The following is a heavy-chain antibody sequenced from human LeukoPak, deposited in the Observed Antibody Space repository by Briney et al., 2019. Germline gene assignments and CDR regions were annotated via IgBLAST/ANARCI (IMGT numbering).Heavy chain of an antibody. CDR1: GYTFTSYG. V-gene: IGHV1-18*01. CDR3: AKSNYYDSSGYFFDY. J-gene: IGHJ4*02. Sequence: GASVKVSCKASGYTFTSYGISWVRQAPGQGLEWMGWISAYNGNTNYAQKLQGRVTMTTDTSTSTAYIELRSLRSDDTAVYYCAKSNYYDSSGYFFDYWGQGTLVTVSS. D-gene: IGHD3-22*01. CDR2: ISAYNGNT.